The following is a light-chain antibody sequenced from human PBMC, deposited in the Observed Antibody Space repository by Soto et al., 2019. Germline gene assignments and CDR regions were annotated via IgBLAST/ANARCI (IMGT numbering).Light chain of an antibody. CDR1: SSDIGAYNY. J-gene: IGLJ3*02. V-gene: IGLV2-14*01. CDR2: EVS. Sequence: QSVLTQPASVSGSPGQSITISCTGTSSDIGAYNYASWYQQHPGKAPKLMIYEVSNRPTGVSNRFSGSKSANTASLTISGLQAEDEAYYYCTSYTTSGAWVFGGGTKVTVL. CDR3: TSYTTSGAWV.